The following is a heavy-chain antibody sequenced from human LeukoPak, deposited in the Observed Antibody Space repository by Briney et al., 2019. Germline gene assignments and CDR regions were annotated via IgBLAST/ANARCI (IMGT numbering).Heavy chain of an antibody. J-gene: IGHJ4*02. V-gene: IGHV1-18*01. Sequence: GASVKVSCKASGYTFTSYGISWVRQAPGQGLEWMGWISAYNGNTNYAQKLQGRVTMTTDTSTSTAYMELRSLRSDDTAVYYCARYYDFWSGYYPLDYWGQGTLVTVSS. D-gene: IGHD3-3*01. CDR3: ARYYDFWSGYYPLDY. CDR2: ISAYNGNT. CDR1: GYTFTSYG.